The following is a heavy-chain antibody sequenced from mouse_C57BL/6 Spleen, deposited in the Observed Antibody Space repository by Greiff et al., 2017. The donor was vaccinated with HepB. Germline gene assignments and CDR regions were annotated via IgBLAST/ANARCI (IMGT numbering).Heavy chain of an antibody. J-gene: IGHJ4*01. CDR1: GYTFTSYW. CDR2: IDPSDSYT. V-gene: IGHV1-69*01. Sequence: QVQLQQPGAELVMPGASVKLSCKASGYTFTSYWMHWVKQRPGQGLEWIGEIDPSDSYTNYNQKFKGKSTLTVDKSSSTAYMQLSSLTSEDSAVYYCARFNEYYAMDYWGQGTSVTVSS. CDR3: ARFNEYYAMDY.